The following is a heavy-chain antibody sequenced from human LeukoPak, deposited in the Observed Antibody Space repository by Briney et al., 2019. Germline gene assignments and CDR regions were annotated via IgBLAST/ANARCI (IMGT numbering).Heavy chain of an antibody. CDR2: INPNSGGT. CDR3: ARDHEPMGAYYYYMDV. J-gene: IGHJ6*03. CDR1: GYTFTGYY. D-gene: IGHD3-10*01. Sequence: ASVKVSCKASGYTFTGYYMHWVRQAPGQGLEWMGWINPNSGGTNYAQKFQGRVTMTRDTSISTAYMELSRLRSDDTAVYYCARDHEPMGAYYYYMDVWGKGTTVTISS. V-gene: IGHV1-2*02.